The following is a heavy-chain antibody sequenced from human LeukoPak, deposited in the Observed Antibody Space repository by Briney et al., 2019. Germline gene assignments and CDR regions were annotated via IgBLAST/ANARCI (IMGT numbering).Heavy chain of an antibody. CDR1: GGSISSYY. V-gene: IGHV4-4*07. Sequence: SETLSLTCTVSGGSISSYYWSWIRQPAGKGLERIGRIYTSGSTNYNPSLKSRVTMSVDTSKNQFSLKLSSVTAADTAVYYCARDSSYCSGGSCYSHYYYMDVWGKGTTVTVSS. CDR2: IYTSGST. D-gene: IGHD2-15*01. J-gene: IGHJ6*03. CDR3: ARDSSYCSGGSCYSHYYYMDV.